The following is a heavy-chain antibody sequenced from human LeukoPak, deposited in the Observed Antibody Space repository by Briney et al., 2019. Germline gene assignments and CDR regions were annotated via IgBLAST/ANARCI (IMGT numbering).Heavy chain of an antibody. CDR1: GFTFSDFS. J-gene: IGHJ4*02. D-gene: IGHD3-9*01. CDR3: AKDRLYFGNDFGDY. CDR2: ISNGGDHT. V-gene: IGHV3-23*01. Sequence: GGSLRLSCAASGFTFSDFSMSWVRQAPGKGLEWVSVISNGGDHTYYADSVKGRSAISRDNSKNTLYLQMNSLRTEDTAIYYCAKDRLYFGNDFGDYWGQGTLATVSS.